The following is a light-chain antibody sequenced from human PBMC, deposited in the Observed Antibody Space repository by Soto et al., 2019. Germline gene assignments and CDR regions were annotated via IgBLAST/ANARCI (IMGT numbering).Light chain of an antibody. CDR1: QSISDY. CDR3: QQRHGTSLT. CDR2: ASS. Sequence: DIQMTQSPSSLSASVGDRVTITCRASQSISDYLNWYQQKPGKVPNLLIYASSILQSGVPSRFSGSGSGTKFTLTITSQQPEDFATYYSQQRHGTSLTFGGGTKVEVK. J-gene: IGKJ4*01. V-gene: IGKV1-39*01.